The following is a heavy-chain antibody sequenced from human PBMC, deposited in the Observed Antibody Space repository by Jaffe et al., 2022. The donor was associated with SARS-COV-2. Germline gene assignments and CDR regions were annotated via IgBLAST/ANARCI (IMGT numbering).Heavy chain of an antibody. CDR2: IYYSGST. D-gene: IGHD3-9*01. Sequence: QVQLQESGPGLVKPSQTLSLTCTVSGGSISSGGYYWSWIRQHPGKGLEWIGYIYYSGSTYYNPSLKSRVTISVDTSKNQFSLKLSSVTAADTAVYYCARIVRGYDILTGYHNYWYFDLWGRGTLVTVSS. CDR3: ARIVRGYDILTGYHNYWYFDL. CDR1: GGSISSGGYY. J-gene: IGHJ2*01. V-gene: IGHV4-31*03.